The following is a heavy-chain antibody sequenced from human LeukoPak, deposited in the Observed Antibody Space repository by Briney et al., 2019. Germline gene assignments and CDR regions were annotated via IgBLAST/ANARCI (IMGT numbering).Heavy chain of an antibody. J-gene: IGHJ3*02. Sequence: PSETLSLTCRVSGGSISSYYWSWIRQPAGKGLEWIGRIYSSGSTNYNPSLKSRVTISVDTSKNQFSLKLSSVTAADTAVYYCARHYIAGPNAFDIWGQGTMVTVSS. D-gene: IGHD6-13*01. CDR3: ARHYIAGPNAFDI. CDR1: GGSISSYY. V-gene: IGHV4-4*07. CDR2: IYSSGST.